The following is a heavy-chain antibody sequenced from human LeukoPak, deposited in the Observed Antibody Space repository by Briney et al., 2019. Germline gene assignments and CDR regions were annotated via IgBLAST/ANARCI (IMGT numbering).Heavy chain of an antibody. Sequence: ASVTVSCTASGGTFSSYAISWVRQAPGQGLEWMGGIIPILGIANYAQKFQGRVTITADKSTSTAYMELSSLRSEDTAVYYCARGGNIVVVPAAPLYYGMDVWGQGTTVTVSS. CDR2: IIPILGIA. CDR3: ARGGNIVVVPAAPLYYGMDV. V-gene: IGHV1-69*10. CDR1: GGTFSSYA. D-gene: IGHD2-2*01. J-gene: IGHJ6*02.